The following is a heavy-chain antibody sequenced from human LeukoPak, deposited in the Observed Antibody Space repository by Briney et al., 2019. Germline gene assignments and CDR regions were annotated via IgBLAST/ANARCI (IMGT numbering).Heavy chain of an antibody. CDR2: INSDGSST. D-gene: IGHD2-2*01. Sequence: GGSLRLSCAASGFTFSSYWMHWVRQAPGKGQVWVSRINSDGSSTSYADSVKGRFTISRDNAKNTLYLQMNSLRAEDTAVYYCARGYCSSTSCYPFDYWGQGTLITVSS. CDR1: GFTFSSYW. J-gene: IGHJ4*02. CDR3: ARGYCSSTSCYPFDY. V-gene: IGHV3-74*01.